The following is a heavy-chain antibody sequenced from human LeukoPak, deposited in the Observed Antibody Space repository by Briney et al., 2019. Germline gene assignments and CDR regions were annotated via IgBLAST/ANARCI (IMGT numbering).Heavy chain of an antibody. CDR1: GYPISSGYY. V-gene: IGHV4-38-2*02. CDR3: ARATPGYSSGWYEGPEAFDI. J-gene: IGHJ3*02. CDR2: IYHSGST. D-gene: IGHD6-19*01. Sequence: SETLSRTCTVSGYPISSGYYWGWIRQPPGKGLEWIGSIYHSGSTYYNPSLKSRVTISVDTSKNQFSLKLSSVTAADTAVYYCARATPGYSSGWYEGPEAFDIWGQGTMVTVSS.